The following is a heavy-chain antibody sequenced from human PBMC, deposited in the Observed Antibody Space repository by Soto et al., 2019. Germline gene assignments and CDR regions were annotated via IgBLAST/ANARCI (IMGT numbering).Heavy chain of an antibody. Sequence: EVQVVESGGGLVQPGGSLRLSCAASGFIFSNFWMHWVRQTPGKGLMWVSRMKGDGSTSNYADSVRGRFTISRDNAKGTVFLQMSSLRADDTAVYYCARGIPGIYGCDIWGHGTMVTISS. V-gene: IGHV3-74*02. J-gene: IGHJ3*02. CDR2: MKGDGSTS. CDR3: ARGIPGIYGCDI. CDR1: GFIFSNFW. D-gene: IGHD2-2*01.